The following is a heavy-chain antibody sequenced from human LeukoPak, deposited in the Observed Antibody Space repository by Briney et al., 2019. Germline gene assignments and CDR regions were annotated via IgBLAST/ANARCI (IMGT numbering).Heavy chain of an antibody. D-gene: IGHD3-3*01. J-gene: IGHJ4*02. Sequence: ASVKVSCKASGYTFTGYYMHWVRQAPGQGLEWMGWINPNSGGTNYVQKFQGRVTMTRDTSISTAYMELSRLRYDDTAVFYCTRFPAGGVVIRKYYFDYWGQGTLVTVSS. CDR3: TRFPAGGVVIRKYYFDY. V-gene: IGHV1-2*02. CDR1: GYTFTGYY. CDR2: INPNSGGT.